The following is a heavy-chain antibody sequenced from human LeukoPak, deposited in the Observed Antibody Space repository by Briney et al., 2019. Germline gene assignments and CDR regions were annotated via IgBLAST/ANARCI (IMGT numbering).Heavy chain of an antibody. V-gene: IGHV1-69*05. D-gene: IGHD3-3*01. J-gene: IGHJ6*03. CDR1: GGTFSSYA. CDR2: IIPIFGTA. Sequence: SVKVSCKASGGTFSSYAISRVRQAPGQGLEWMGGIIPIFGTANYEQKFHGRVTNTTDESTSTAYMELSSLRSEDTAVYYCARDRVGSGGIFGVVIIPVMDVWGKGTTVTVSS. CDR3: ARDRVGSGGIFGVVIIPVMDV.